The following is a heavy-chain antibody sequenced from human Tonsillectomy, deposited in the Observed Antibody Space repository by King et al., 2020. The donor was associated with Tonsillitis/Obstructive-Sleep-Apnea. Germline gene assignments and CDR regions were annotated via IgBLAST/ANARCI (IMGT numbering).Heavy chain of an antibody. CDR2: SRPYDGDT. V-gene: IGHV1-18*01. J-gene: IGHJ1*01. D-gene: IGHD3-22*01. Sequence: VQLVQSGAEVKKPGASVKVSCKASGYTFTSYDITWVRQAPGQGLEWMGWSRPYDGDTNYAQKLQGRVTMTSDPSTTTAYMELRSLRSDDTAVYYCARDYYDSSGYYHGYFQHWGQGTLVTVSS. CDR3: ARDYYDSSGYYHGYFQH. CDR1: GYTFTSYD.